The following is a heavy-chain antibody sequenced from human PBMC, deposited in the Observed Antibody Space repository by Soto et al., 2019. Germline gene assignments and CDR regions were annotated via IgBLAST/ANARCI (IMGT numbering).Heavy chain of an antibody. J-gene: IGHJ6*02. Sequence: GGSLRLSCAASGFTFSSYAMHWVRQAPGKGLEWVAVISYDGSNKYYADSVKGRFTISRDNSKNTLYLQMNSLRAEDTAVYYCAREGDEQQLVGAYYYGMDVWGQGTTVTVSS. D-gene: IGHD6-13*01. CDR1: GFTFSSYA. CDR2: ISYDGSNK. CDR3: AREGDEQQLVGAYYYGMDV. V-gene: IGHV3-30-3*01.